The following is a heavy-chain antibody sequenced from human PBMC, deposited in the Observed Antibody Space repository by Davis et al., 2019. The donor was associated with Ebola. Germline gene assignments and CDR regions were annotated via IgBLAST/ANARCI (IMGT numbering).Heavy chain of an antibody. CDR3: VKDRFTVVVVHGGFDY. Sequence: GGSLRLSCAASGFTFSSYSMNWVRQAPGKGLESVSRISTNGETTYYAESVKGRFTISRDNSKGTLYLQMRSLRTDDTAVYYCVKDRFTVVVVHGGFDYWGQGTLVTVSS. V-gene: IGHV3-64D*06. D-gene: IGHD2-15*01. CDR2: ISTNGETT. CDR1: GFTFSSYS. J-gene: IGHJ4*02.